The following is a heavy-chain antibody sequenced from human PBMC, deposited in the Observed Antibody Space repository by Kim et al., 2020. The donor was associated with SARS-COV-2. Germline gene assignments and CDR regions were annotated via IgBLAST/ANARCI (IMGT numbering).Heavy chain of an antibody. V-gene: IGHV4-34*01. D-gene: IGHD3-22*01. J-gene: IGHJ4*02. CDR3: ARGSLYRRVVVIKLASMDY. Sequence: SETLSLTCAVYGGSFSGYYWSWIRQPPGKGLEWIGEINHSGSTNYNPSLKSRVTISVDTSKNQFSLKLSSVTAADTAVYYCARGSLYRRVVVIKLASMDYWGQGTLVTVSS. CDR2: INHSGST. CDR1: GGSFSGYY.